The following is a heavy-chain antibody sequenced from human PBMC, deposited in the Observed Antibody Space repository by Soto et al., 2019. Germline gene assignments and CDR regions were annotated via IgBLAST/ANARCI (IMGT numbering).Heavy chain of an antibody. J-gene: IGHJ4*02. Sequence: SETLSLTCTVSGGSISSYYWSWIRQPPGRGLEWIGYIYYSGNTNYNPSLKSRVTISVDTSKNQFSLKLSSVTAADTAVYYCARTDSSGPAYYFDYWGQGTLVTVSS. CDR2: IYYSGNT. D-gene: IGHD6-19*01. V-gene: IGHV4-59*01. CDR1: GGSISSYY. CDR3: ARTDSSGPAYYFDY.